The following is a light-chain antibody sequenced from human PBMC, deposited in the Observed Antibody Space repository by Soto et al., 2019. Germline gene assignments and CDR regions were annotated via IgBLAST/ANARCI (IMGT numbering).Light chain of an antibody. CDR1: QSVLHSSNNKNY. Sequence: DIVLTQSPDSLAVSLGERATINCKSSQSVLHSSNNKNYLAWYQQKPGQPPKLLIYWASTRESGVPDRFSGRGSGTDFTLTISSLQAEDVAVYYCQQYYSTPPLFGQGTKVEIK. V-gene: IGKV4-1*01. J-gene: IGKJ1*01. CDR2: WAS. CDR3: QQYYSTPPL.